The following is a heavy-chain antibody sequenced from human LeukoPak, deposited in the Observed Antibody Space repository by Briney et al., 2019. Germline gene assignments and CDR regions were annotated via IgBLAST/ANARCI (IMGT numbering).Heavy chain of an antibody. CDR3: ARHIVATSGNYYYYYYMDV. CDR1: GGSFSGYY. Sequence: SETLSLTCAVYGGSFSGYYWSWIRQPPGKGLEWIGEINHSGSTNYNPSLKSRVTKSVDTSKNQFSLKLSSVTAADTAVYYCARHIVATSGNYYYYYYMDVWGKGTTVTVSS. V-gene: IGHV4-34*01. CDR2: INHSGST. J-gene: IGHJ6*03. D-gene: IGHD5-12*01.